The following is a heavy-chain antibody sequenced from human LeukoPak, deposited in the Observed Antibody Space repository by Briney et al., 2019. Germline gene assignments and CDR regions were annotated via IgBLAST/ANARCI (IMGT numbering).Heavy chain of an antibody. CDR2: VYTSGST. D-gene: IGHD6-13*01. V-gene: IGHV4-61*02. CDR3: AREKGKNIAAAGTIDY. CDR1: GGSISSGSYY. J-gene: IGHJ4*02. Sequence: SQTLSLTCTVSGGSISSGSYYWSWIRQPAGKGLEWIGRVYTSGSTNYNPSLKSRVTISVDTSQNQFSLKLSSVTAADTAVYYCAREKGKNIAAAGTIDYWGQGTLVTVSS.